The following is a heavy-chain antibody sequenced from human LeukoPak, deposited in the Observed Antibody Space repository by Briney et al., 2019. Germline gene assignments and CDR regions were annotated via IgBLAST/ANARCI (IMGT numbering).Heavy chain of an antibody. CDR1: GYSISSGYY. Sequence: TSETLSLTCTVSGYSISSGYYWGWIRQPPGKGLEWIGSIYHSGSTYYNPSLKSRVTISEDTSKNQFSLKLSSVTAADTAVYYCASGLDTAMVTSYWGQGTLVTVSS. CDR2: IYHSGST. CDR3: ASGLDTAMVTSY. V-gene: IGHV4-38-2*02. D-gene: IGHD5-18*01. J-gene: IGHJ4*02.